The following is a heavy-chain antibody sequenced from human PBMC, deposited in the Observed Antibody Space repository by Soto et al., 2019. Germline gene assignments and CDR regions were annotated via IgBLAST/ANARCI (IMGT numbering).Heavy chain of an antibody. CDR1: GGAISSGGYY. J-gene: IGHJ4*02. CDR2: IYHSGST. Sequence: SETLSLSCPVSGGAISSGGYYWSWIRQHPGKVLEWLGYIYHSGSTYYNPSLNSRVTISXXXSXNXLXLXXXSVPXADTAVYYCARGYRVPVIDYWGQGTLVTVSS. CDR3: ARGYRVPVIDY. D-gene: IGHD1-20*01. V-gene: IGHV4-31*03.